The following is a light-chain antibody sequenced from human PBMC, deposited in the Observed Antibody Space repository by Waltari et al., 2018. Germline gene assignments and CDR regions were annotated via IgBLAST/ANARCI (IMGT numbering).Light chain of an antibody. CDR1: SSDVGSYNL. CDR2: EVS. Sequence: QSALTQPASVSGSPGQSITISCTGTSSDVGSYNLVSWYQQHPGKAPKLMIYEVSKRPSGVSNRFSCSKSGNTASLTIAVLQAEDEADYYCCSYAGSSTSVFGGGTKLTVL. J-gene: IGLJ2*01. CDR3: CSYAGSSTSV. V-gene: IGLV2-23*02.